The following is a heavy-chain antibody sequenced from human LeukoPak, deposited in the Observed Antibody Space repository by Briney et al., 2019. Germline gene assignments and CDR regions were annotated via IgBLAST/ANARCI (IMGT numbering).Heavy chain of an antibody. CDR2: IYHSGST. CDR1: GGSISSGGYS. D-gene: IGHD4-23*01. J-gene: IGHJ4*02. V-gene: IGHV4-30-2*01. Sequence: SQTLSLTCAVSGGSISSGGYSWSWIRQPPGKGLEWSGYIYHSGSTYYNPSLKSRVTISVDRSKNQFSLKLSSVTAADTAVYYCAREGNGGNSFFDYWGQGTLVTVSS. CDR3: AREGNGGNSFFDY.